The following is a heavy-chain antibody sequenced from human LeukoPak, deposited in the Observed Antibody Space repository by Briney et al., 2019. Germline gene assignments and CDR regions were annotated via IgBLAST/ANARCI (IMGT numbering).Heavy chain of an antibody. CDR3: ARDSYRITMVRGGALDI. CDR1: GGSISSGVYY. CDR2: IYYSGST. Sequence: SQTLSLTCTVSGGSISSGVYYWSWIRQHPEKGLEWIGYIYYSGSTYYNPSLKSRVTISVDTSKSQFSLKLSSVTAADTAVYYCARDSYRITMVRGGALDIWGQGTMVTVSS. D-gene: IGHD3-10*01. V-gene: IGHV4-31*03. J-gene: IGHJ3*02.